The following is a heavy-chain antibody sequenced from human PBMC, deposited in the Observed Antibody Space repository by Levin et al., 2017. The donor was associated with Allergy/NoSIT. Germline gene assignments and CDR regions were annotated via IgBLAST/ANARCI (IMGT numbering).Heavy chain of an antibody. Sequence: GGSLRLSCTASGFTFGDYAMSWFRQAPGKGLEWVGFIRSKAYGGTTEYAASVKCRFTISRDDSKSIANLQMKSLKTADTAVYYCTREPQLLYGPPGDSFDYWGQGTLVTVAS. CDR3: TREPQLLYGPPGDSFDY. D-gene: IGHD2-2*02. J-gene: IGHJ4*02. V-gene: IGHV3-49*03. CDR2: IRSKAYGGTT. CDR1: GFTFGDYA.